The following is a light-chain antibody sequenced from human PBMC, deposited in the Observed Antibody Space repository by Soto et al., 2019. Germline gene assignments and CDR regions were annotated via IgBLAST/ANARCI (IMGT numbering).Light chain of an antibody. CDR2: KAY. Sequence: DIPMTQSPSTLSASVGDRVTITCRASQSISSWLAWDQQKPGKAPKLLIYKAYSLESGVPSRFSGSGSGTEFTLTISSLQPDDFATYYCQQYNSYPWTFGQGTKVEIK. V-gene: IGKV1-5*03. J-gene: IGKJ1*01. CDR3: QQYNSYPWT. CDR1: QSISSW.